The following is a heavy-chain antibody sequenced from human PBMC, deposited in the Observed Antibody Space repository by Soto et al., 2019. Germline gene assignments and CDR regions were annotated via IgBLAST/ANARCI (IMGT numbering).Heavy chain of an antibody. CDR1: GYTFTSYA. CDR2: INAGNGNT. D-gene: IGHD2-15*01. V-gene: IGHV1-3*01. J-gene: IGHJ5*02. Sequence: ASVKVSCKASGYTFTSYAMHWVRQAPGQRLEWMGWINAGNGNTKYSQKFQGRVTITRDTSASTAYMELSSLRSEDTAVYYCARRSGGSSSYESWGQGTLVTVSS. CDR3: ARRSGGSSSYES.